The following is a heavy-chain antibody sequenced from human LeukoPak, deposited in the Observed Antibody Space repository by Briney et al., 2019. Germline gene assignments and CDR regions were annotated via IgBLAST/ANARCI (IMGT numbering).Heavy chain of an antibody. CDR2: ISWNSGSI. J-gene: IGHJ4*02. Sequence: GGSLRLSCAASGFTFDDYAMHWVWQAPGKGLEWVSGISWNSGSIGYADSVKGRFTISRDNAKNSLYLQMNSLTAEDTAIYYCARSLRVAVAASYWGQGTLVTVSS. D-gene: IGHD6-19*01. CDR3: ARSLRVAVAASY. CDR1: GFTFDDYA. V-gene: IGHV3-9*01.